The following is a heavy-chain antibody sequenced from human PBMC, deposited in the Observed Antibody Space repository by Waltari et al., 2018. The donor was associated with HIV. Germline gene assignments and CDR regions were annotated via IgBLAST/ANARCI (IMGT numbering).Heavy chain of an antibody. Sequence: EVKLVESGGRLVQPRGSLRLYCVASGFTFSSYWMPWVRQAPGKGLVWISRVSSDGNSTVYADSVKGRFTISRDNAKNTLFLQMNSLRVEDTAVYFCARSLYYDFWSAYPPDYWGQGTRVTVYS. D-gene: IGHD3-3*01. J-gene: IGHJ4*02. CDR1: GFTFSSYW. CDR3: ARSLYYDFWSAYPPDY. V-gene: IGHV3-74*03. CDR2: VSSDGNST.